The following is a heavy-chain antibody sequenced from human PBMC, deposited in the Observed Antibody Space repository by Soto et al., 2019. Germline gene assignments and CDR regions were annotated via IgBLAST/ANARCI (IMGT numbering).Heavy chain of an antibody. CDR2: IYYSGTT. V-gene: IGHV4-39*01. CDR3: ARHGSN. Sequence: LSLTCTVSGVSISNSSYYWGWIRRPPGKGLEWIGTIYYSGTTYYNPSLKSRVTISVDTSKNQFSLKLTSVTAADTAVYYCARHGSNWGQGTLVTVSS. CDR1: GVSISNSSYY. J-gene: IGHJ4*02.